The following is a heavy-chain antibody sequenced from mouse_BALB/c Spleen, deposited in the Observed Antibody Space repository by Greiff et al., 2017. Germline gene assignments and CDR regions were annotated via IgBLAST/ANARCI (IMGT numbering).Heavy chain of an antibody. CDR3: AREVVATNFDY. CDR1: GYSFTGYF. Sequence: EVQLQQSGPELVKPGASVKISCKASGYSFTGYFMNWVMQSHGKSLEWIGRINPYNGDTFYNQKFKGKATLTVDKSSSTAHMELRSLASEDSAVYYCAREVVATNFDYWGQGTTLTVSS. CDR2: INPYNGDT. V-gene: IGHV1-20*02. D-gene: IGHD1-1*01. J-gene: IGHJ2*01.